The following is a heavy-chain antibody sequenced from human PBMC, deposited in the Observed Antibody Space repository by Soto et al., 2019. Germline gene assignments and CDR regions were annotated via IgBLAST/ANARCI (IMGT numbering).Heavy chain of an antibody. CDR3: ARLNRYCISTNCHGYYGMDV. Sequence: SETLSLTCTVSGGSVSSSSYSRGWIRQSPGKRLEWIGTIYSSENTYYNPSLLSRVTISVDTSKNEFSLRLSSVTAADTAVYYCARLNRYCISTNCHGYYGMDVWGQGTTVTVSS. V-gene: IGHV4-39*01. CDR2: IYSSENT. CDR1: GGSVSSSSYS. J-gene: IGHJ6*02. D-gene: IGHD2-2*01.